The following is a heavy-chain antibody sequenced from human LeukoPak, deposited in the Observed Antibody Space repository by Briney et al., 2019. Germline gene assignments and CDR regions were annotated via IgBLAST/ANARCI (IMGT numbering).Heavy chain of an antibody. Sequence: GGSLRLSCAGSGFTFSTHYMSWVRQAPGKGLEWVSYISSSSTYIYYADSVKGRFTISRDNAKNSLYLQMNSLRADDTAVYYCAKDRVAYCGGDCYYDFWGQGTLVTVSS. J-gene: IGHJ4*02. CDR1: GFTFSTHY. CDR2: ISSSSTYI. V-gene: IGHV3-21*01. D-gene: IGHD2-21*02. CDR3: AKDRVAYCGGDCYYDF.